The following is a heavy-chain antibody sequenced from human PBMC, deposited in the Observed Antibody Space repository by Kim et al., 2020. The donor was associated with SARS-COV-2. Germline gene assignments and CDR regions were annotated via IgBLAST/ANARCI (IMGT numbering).Heavy chain of an antibody. Sequence: GGSLRLSCAASGFTFSSYWMSWVRQAPGKGLEWVANIKQDGSEKYYVDSVKGRFTMSRDNAKNSLYLQMNSLRAEDTAVYYCARDLRGYCSSTSCNYGMDVWGQGTTVTVSS. J-gene: IGHJ6*02. CDR3: ARDLRGYCSSTSCNYGMDV. CDR2: IKQDGSEK. CDR1: GFTFSSYW. D-gene: IGHD2-2*01. V-gene: IGHV3-7*01.